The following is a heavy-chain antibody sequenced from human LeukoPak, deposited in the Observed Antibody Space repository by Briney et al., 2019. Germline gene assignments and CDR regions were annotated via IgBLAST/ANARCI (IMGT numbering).Heavy chain of an antibody. CDR3: AKGAGQWLVPSEYFQY. V-gene: IGHV3-53*01. CDR2: IYSGGST. J-gene: IGHJ1*01. D-gene: IGHD6-19*01. Sequence: GGPLRLSCAASGFTVSSNYMSWVRQAPGKGLEWVSVIYSGGSTYYAGSVKGRFTISRDNSKNTLYLQMNSLRAEDTAVYYCAKGAGQWLVPSEYFQYWGQGTLVTVSS. CDR1: GFTVSSNY.